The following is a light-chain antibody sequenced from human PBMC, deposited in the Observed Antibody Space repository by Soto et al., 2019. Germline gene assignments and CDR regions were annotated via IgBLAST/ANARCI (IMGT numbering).Light chain of an antibody. J-gene: IGLJ2*01. V-gene: IGLV2-14*03. Sequence: QSVLTQPASVSGSPGQPITISCTGTISDVGVYDYVSWYQQHPGTAPKLIIFDVSHRPSGVSNRFSGSKSGNTASLTISGLQAEDEADYYCSSYTRRNSVIFGGGTKLTVL. CDR3: SSYTRRNSVI. CDR2: DVS. CDR1: ISDVGVYDY.